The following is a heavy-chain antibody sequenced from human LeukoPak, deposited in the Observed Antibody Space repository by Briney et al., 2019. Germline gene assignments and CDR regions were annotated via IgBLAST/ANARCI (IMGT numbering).Heavy chain of an antibody. Sequence: GGSLRLSCAASEFSVGSNYMTWVRQAPGKGLEWVSAISGSGGSTYYADSVKGRFTISRDNSKNTLYLQMNSLRAEDTAVYYCAKDAGSRLFDYWGQGTLVTVSS. CDR3: AKDAGSRLFDY. J-gene: IGHJ4*02. CDR2: ISGSGGST. V-gene: IGHV3-23*01. CDR1: EFSVGSNY. D-gene: IGHD3-10*01.